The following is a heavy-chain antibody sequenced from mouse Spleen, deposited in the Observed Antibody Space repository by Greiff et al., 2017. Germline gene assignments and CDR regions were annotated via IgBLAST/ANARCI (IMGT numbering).Heavy chain of an antibody. Sequence: EVQGVESGGGLVQPGGSMKLSCVASGFTFSNYWMNWVRQSPEKGLEWVAQIRLKSDNYATHYAESVKGRFTISRDDSKSSVYLQMNNLRAEDTGIYYCTGRLWMDYWGQGTSVTVSS. D-gene: IGHD1-1*02. CDR2: IRLKSDNYAT. V-gene: IGHV6-3*01. J-gene: IGHJ4*01. CDR3: TGRLWMDY. CDR1: GFTFSNYW.